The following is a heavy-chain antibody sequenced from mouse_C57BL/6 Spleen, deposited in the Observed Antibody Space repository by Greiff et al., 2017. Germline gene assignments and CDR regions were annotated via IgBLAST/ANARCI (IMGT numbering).Heavy chain of an antibody. CDR2: ISSGGDYI. J-gene: IGHJ4*01. Sequence: EVKVIESGEGLVKPGGSLKLSCAASGFTFSSYAMSWVRQTPEKRLEWVAYISSGGDYIYYADTVKGRFTISRDNARNTLYLQMSSLKSEDTAMYYCTRANYAMDYWGQGTSVTVSS. CDR1: GFTFSSYA. CDR3: TRANYAMDY. V-gene: IGHV5-9-1*02.